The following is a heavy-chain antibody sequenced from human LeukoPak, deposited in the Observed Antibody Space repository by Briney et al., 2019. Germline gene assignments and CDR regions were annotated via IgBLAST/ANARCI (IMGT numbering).Heavy chain of an antibody. V-gene: IGHV3-21*01. CDR2: ITSGSNYI. Sequence: GGPLRLSCAASGFTFSSYGMNWVRQAPGKGLEWVSSITSGSNYIYYADSVKGRFTISRDNAKNSLFLQMNSLRAEDTAVYYCARAHHYGDYRALNYFDFWGQGTLVTVSS. CDR3: ARAHHYGDYRALNYFDF. J-gene: IGHJ4*02. CDR1: GFTFSSYG. D-gene: IGHD4-17*01.